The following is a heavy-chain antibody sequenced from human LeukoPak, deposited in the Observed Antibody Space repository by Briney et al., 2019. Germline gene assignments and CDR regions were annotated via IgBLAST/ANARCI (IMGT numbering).Heavy chain of an antibody. CDR3: ARDYDSSGYYYPVYEY. CDR2: ISTSSTYI. V-gene: IGHV3-21*01. J-gene: IGHJ4*02. CDR1: GFTFRNYR. Sequence: TGGSLRLSCAASGFTFRNYRMNWVPQAPGKGLVWVSSISTSSTYIFYADSVKGRFTISRDNAKNSLYLQMNSLRAEDTAVYYCARDYDSSGYYYPVYEYWGQGTLVTVSS. D-gene: IGHD3-22*01.